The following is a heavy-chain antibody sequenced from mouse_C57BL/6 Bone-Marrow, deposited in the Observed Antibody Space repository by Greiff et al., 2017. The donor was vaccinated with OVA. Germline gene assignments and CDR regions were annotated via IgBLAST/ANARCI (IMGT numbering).Heavy chain of an antibody. CDR3: ARWAYYDGSSPESYYAMDY. V-gene: IGHV1-72*01. CDR1: GYTFTSYW. CDR2: IDPNSGGT. D-gene: IGHD1-1*01. Sequence: VQLQQPGAELVKPGASVKLSCKASGYTFTSYWMHWVKQRPGRGLEWIGRIDPNSGGTKYNEKFQSKATLTVDKPSSTAYMQLSRLTSEDSAVYYCARWAYYDGSSPESYYAMDYWGQGTSVTVSS. J-gene: IGHJ4*01.